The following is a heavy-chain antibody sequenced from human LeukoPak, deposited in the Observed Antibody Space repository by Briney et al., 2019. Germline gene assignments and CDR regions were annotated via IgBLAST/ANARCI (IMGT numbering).Heavy chain of an antibody. CDR1: GDSFSYFY. CDR3: ARGTGWFYF. Sequence: SETLSLTCTVSGDSFSYFYWSWIRQPPGKGLEWIGYIYNSGSTTYNPSFKSRVTISVDTSKNQFSLKLSSVTAADTAVYYCARGTGWFYFWGQGVLVTVSS. J-gene: IGHJ4*02. V-gene: IGHV4-59*01. D-gene: IGHD6-19*01. CDR2: IYNSGST.